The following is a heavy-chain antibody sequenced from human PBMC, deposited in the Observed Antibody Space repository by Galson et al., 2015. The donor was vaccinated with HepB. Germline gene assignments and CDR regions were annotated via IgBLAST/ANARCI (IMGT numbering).Heavy chain of an antibody. J-gene: IGHJ4*02. CDR2: IKSKTDGGTT. CDR1: GFTFSNAW. V-gene: IGHV3-15*01. Sequence: SLRLSCAASGFTFSNAWMSWVRQAPGKGLEWVGRIKSKTDGGTTDYAAPVKGRFTISRDDSKNTLYLQMNSLKTEDTAVYYCTTDPGMQAGGTSFDYWGQGTLVTVSS. D-gene: IGHD2-2*01. CDR3: TTDPGMQAGGTSFDY.